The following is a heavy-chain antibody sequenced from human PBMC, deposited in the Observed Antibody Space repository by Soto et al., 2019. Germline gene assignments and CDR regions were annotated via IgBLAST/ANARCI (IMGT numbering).Heavy chain of an antibody. CDR3: ARVRGPGSYAAYYFDY. V-gene: IGHV4-31*03. D-gene: IGHD3-10*01. CDR2: IHYSGST. CDR1: GGSISNGGYY. Sequence: TLSLTCTVSGGSISNGGYYWNWVRQHPGKGLEWIGYIHYSGSTWYNPSLESRVTISVDTSKDQFSLKLRSVTAADTAVYYCARVRGPGSYAAYYFDYWGQGTLVTVSS. J-gene: IGHJ4*01.